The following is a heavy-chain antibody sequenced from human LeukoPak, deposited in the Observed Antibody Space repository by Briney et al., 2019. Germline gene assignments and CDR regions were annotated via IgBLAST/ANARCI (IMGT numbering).Heavy chain of an antibody. CDR1: GFTFSSYA. Sequence: PGGSLRLSCAASGFTFSSYAMSWVRQAPGKGLEWVSVINDSGGSTYYADSVKGRFTVSRDNSKNTVYLQMNSLRAEDTAVYYCAKDRVGATTYPGLFSYFDYWGQGTLVTVSS. CDR3: AKDRVGATTYPGLFSYFDY. D-gene: IGHD1-26*01. CDR2: INDSGGST. J-gene: IGHJ4*02. V-gene: IGHV3-23*01.